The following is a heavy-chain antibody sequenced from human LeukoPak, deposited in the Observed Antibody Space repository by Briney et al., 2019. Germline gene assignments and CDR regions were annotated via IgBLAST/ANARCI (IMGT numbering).Heavy chain of an antibody. CDR2: IYPGDSDT. CDR3: ARAETPRFGESGSPWFDP. D-gene: IGHD3-10*01. J-gene: IGHJ5*02. Sequence: GESLKISCKGSGYSFTSYWIGWVRQMPGKGLEWMGIIYPGDSDTRYSPSFQGQVTISADKSISTAYLQWSSLKASDTAMYYCARAETPRFGESGSPWFDPWGQGTLVTVSS. CDR1: GYSFTSYW. V-gene: IGHV5-51*01.